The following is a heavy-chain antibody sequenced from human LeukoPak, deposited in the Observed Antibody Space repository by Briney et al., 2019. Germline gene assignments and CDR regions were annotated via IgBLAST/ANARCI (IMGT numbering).Heavy chain of an antibody. J-gene: IGHJ6*02. V-gene: IGHV3-15*01. CDR3: TTETVWFGEFSSYYYYGMDV. Sequence: PGGTLRLSCAASGFTFSNAWMSWVRHAPEKGLEWVGRIKSKTDGGTTDYAAPVKGRFTISRDDSKNTLYLQKNSLKTEDTAVYYCTTETVWFGEFSSYYYYGMDVWGQGTTVTVSS. CDR2: IKSKTDGGTT. CDR1: GFTFSNAW. D-gene: IGHD3-10*01.